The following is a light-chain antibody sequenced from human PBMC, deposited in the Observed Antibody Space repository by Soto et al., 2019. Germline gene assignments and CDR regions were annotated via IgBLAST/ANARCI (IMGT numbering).Light chain of an antibody. J-gene: IGLJ2*01. V-gene: IGLV2-23*01. CDR3: CSYAGSRV. CDR1: SSDVGSYNL. CDR2: EGS. Sequence: QSALTQPASVSGPPGQSITISCTGTSSDVGSYNLVSWYQQHPGKAPKLMIYEGSKRPSGVSNRFSGSKSGNTASPTISGLQAEDEADYYCCSYAGSRVFGGGTKVTVL.